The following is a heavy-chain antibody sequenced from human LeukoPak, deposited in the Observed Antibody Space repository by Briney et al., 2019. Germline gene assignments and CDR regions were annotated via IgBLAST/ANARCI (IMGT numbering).Heavy chain of an antibody. D-gene: IGHD2-2*01. Sequence: PGRSLRLSCTASGFTFGDYAMSWVRQAPGKGLEWVGFIRSKAYGGTTEYAASVKGRFTISRDDSKSIAYLQMNSLKTEDTAVYYCTSLWYCSSTGCSGFDYWGQGTLVTVSS. CDR1: GFTFGDYA. CDR2: IRSKAYGGTT. J-gene: IGHJ4*02. V-gene: IGHV3-49*04. CDR3: TSLWYCSSTGCSGFDY.